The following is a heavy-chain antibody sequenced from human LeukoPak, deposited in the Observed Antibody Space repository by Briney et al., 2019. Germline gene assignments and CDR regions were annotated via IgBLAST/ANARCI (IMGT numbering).Heavy chain of an antibody. CDR3: AGTRGYFDL. J-gene: IGHJ2*01. D-gene: IGHD3-10*01. CDR2: INHSGST. CDR1: GGSISSYY. Sequence: SETLSLTCTVSGGSISSYYWSWIRQPPGKGLEWIGEINHSGSTNYNPSLKSRVTMSVDTSKNQFSLKLSSVTAADTAVYYCAGTRGYFDLWGRGTLVTVSS. V-gene: IGHV4-34*01.